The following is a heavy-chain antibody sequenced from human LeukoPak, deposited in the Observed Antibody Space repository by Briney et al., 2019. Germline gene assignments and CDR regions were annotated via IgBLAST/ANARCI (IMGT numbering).Heavy chain of an antibody. V-gene: IGHV4-39*01. CDR1: GDSVGNSAYY. CDR3: ARRYYYGSGSPEY. Sequence: KTSETLSLTCAVSGDSVGNSAYYWDWSRQPPGKGLEWIRNIYFDETTRYSPSLKSRVTMSLDKSKNQFSLKLTSVTAADTAVYYCARRYYYGSGSPEYWGQGTQVTVSS. D-gene: IGHD3-10*01. CDR2: IYFDETT. J-gene: IGHJ4*02.